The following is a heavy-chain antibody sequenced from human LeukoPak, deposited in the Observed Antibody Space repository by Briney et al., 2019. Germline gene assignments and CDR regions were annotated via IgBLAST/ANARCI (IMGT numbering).Heavy chain of an antibody. J-gene: IGHJ4*02. D-gene: IGHD6-13*01. CDR1: GGTFSSYA. CDR2: ISGSGGST. Sequence: SCKASGGTFSSYAISWVRQAPGKGLEWVSAISGSGGSTYYADSVKGRFTISRDNSKNTLYLQMNSLRAEDTAVYYCAKVESIAAAGTLGYWGQGTLVTVSS. CDR3: AKVESIAAAGTLGY. V-gene: IGHV3-23*01.